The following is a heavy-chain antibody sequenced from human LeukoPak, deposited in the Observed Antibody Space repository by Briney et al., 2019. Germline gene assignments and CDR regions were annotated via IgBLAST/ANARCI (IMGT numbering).Heavy chain of an antibody. D-gene: IGHD5/OR15-5a*01. CDR3: AKGLFYVNLDY. V-gene: IGHV3-23*01. J-gene: IGHJ4*02. CDR2: ISGSGGST. Sequence: GGSLRLSCAASGFTVSSNYMSWVRQAPGKGLEWVSAISGSGGSTYYADSVKGRFTISRDNSKNTLYLQMNSLRAEDTAVYYCAKGLFYVNLDYWGQGTLVTVSS. CDR1: GFTVSSNY.